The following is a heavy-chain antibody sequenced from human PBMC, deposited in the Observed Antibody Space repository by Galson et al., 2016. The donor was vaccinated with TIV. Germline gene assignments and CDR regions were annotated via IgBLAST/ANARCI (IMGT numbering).Heavy chain of an antibody. J-gene: IGHJ6*02. Sequence: SLRLSCAASGVTFDAYGMHWVRQVLGKGLEWVAGISSHSGYLGYADSVKGRFTISRDNAKNSLYLQMNRLRPEDTALYYCVKARGYDYGSPQDYDYGMDDWGQGTTVAVSS. CDR1: GVTFDAYG. V-gene: IGHV3-9*01. CDR3: VKARGYDYGSPQDYDYGMDD. D-gene: IGHD5-12*01. CDR2: ISSHSGYL.